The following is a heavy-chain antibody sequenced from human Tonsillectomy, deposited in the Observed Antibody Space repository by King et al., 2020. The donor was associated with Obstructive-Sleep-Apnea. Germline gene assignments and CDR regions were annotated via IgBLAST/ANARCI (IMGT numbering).Heavy chain of an antibody. J-gene: IGHJ5*02. Sequence: LQLQESGPGLVKPSETLSLTCTVSGGSISSSSYYWGWIRQPPGKGLEWIGSIYYSGSTYYNPSLKSRVTISVDTSKNQFSLKLSSVTAADTAVYYCARVGAVVVTPNWFDPWGQGTLVTVSS. CDR1: GGSISSSSYY. V-gene: IGHV4-39*07. CDR2: IYYSGST. D-gene: IGHD2-21*02. CDR3: ARVGAVVVTPNWFDP.